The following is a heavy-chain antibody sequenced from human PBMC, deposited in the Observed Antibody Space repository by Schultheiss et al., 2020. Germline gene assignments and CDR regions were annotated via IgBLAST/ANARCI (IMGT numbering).Heavy chain of an antibody. V-gene: IGHV4-38-2*02. CDR1: GGSISSGYY. D-gene: IGHD5-24*01. CDR3: ARHSSMEMATITFDY. CDR2: IYHSGST. Sequence: SETLSLTCTVSGGSISSGYYWGWIRQPPGKGLEWIGSIYHSGSTYYNPSLKSRVTISVDTSKNQFSLKLSSVTAADTAVYYCARHSSMEMATITFDYWGQGTLVTVSS. J-gene: IGHJ4*02.